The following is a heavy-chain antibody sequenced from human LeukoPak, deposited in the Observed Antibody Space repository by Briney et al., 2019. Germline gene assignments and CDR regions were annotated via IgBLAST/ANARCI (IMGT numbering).Heavy chain of an antibody. CDR2: IKQDGNEK. D-gene: IGHD1-1*01. V-gene: IGHV3-7*01. J-gene: IGHJ4*02. Sequence: GGSLRLSCAASKFTFSSYWMSWVRQAPGKGLEWVANIKQDGNEKYYVDSVKGRFTISRDNAKNSLYLQMNSLRAEDTAVYYCARGVPNGIDYFDYWGQGTLVTVSS. CDR1: KFTFSSYW. CDR3: ARGVPNGIDYFDY.